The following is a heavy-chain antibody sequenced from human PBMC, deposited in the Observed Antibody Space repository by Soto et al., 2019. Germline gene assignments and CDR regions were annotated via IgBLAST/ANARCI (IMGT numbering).Heavy chain of an antibody. CDR3: ARDHLVGYSYGYGDY. CDR1: GGTFSSYA. J-gene: IGHJ4*02. CDR2: IIPIFGTA. D-gene: IGHD5-18*01. Sequence: GASVKVSCKASGGTFSSYAISWVRQAPGQGLEWMGGIIPIFGTANYAQKFQGRVTITADESTSTAYMELSSLRSEDTAVYYCARDHLVGYSYGYGDYWGQGTLVTVSS. V-gene: IGHV1-69*13.